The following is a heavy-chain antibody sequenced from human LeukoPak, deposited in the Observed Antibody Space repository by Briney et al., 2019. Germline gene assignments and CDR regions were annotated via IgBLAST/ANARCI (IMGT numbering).Heavy chain of an antibody. V-gene: IGHV4-34*01. CDR3: ARRITMVRGPNLVRWFDP. CDR1: GGSFSGYY. D-gene: IGHD3-10*01. Sequence: SETLSLTCAVYGGSFSGYYWSRIRQPPGKGLEWIGEINHSGSTNYNPSLKSRVTISVDTSKNQFPLKLSSVTAADTAVYYCARRITMVRGPNLVRWFDPWGQGTLVTVSS. J-gene: IGHJ5*02. CDR2: INHSGST.